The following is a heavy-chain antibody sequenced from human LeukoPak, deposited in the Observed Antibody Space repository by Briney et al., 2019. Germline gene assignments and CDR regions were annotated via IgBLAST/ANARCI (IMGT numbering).Heavy chain of an antibody. CDR3: ARDRWRRGGSGGGDY. Sequence: PGGSLRLSCVASGFSFRTYTMNWVRQAPGKGLEWVSTVSGSGDSTYYADSVEGRFSISRDNSKNTLYLQMNSLRAEDTAVYYCARDRWRRGGSGGGDYWGQGTLVTVSS. CDR2: VSGSGDST. D-gene: IGHD3-16*01. J-gene: IGHJ4*02. V-gene: IGHV3-23*01. CDR1: GFSFRTYT.